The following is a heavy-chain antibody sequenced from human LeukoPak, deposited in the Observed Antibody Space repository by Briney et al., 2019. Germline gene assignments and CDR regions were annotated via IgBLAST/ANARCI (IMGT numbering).Heavy chain of an antibody. D-gene: IGHD3/OR15-3a*01. CDR1: AYSISSGYY. Sequence: SETLSLTCTVSAYSISSGYYWGWIRQPPGKGLEWIGSIYHSGNTYYNPSLKSRVTMSVDTSKNQFSLNLRSVTAADTAVYYCARQTGSGLFILPGGQGTLVTVSS. CDR3: ARQTGSGLFILP. J-gene: IGHJ4*02. CDR2: IYHSGNT. V-gene: IGHV4-38-2*02.